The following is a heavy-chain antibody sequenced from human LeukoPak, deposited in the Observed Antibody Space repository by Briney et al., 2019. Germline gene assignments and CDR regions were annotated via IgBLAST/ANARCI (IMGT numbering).Heavy chain of an antibody. CDR3: AKDRYSSSSGLEFDY. Sequence: GGSLRLSCAASGFTFSSYAMSWARQAPGKGLEWVSAISGSGGSTYYADSVKGRFTISRDNSKNTLYLQMNSLGAEDTAVYYCAKDRYSSSSGLEFDYWGQGTLVTVSS. J-gene: IGHJ4*02. CDR2: ISGSGGST. CDR1: GFTFSSYA. D-gene: IGHD6-6*01. V-gene: IGHV3-23*01.